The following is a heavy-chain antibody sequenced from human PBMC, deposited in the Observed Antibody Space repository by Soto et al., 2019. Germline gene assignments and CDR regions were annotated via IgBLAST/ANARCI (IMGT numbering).Heavy chain of an antibody. V-gene: IGHV3-15*01. CDR2: IKSKTDGGTT. D-gene: IGHD3-10*01. CDR1: GFTFSNAW. J-gene: IGHJ4*02. Sequence: PGGSLRLSCAASGFTFSNAWMSWVRQAPGKGLEWVGRIKSKTDGGTTDYAAPVKGRFTISRDDSKNTLYLQMNSLKTEDTAVYYCTTASGGSGSYYFLLGSPTLDYWGQGTLVTVSS. CDR3: TTASGGSGSYYFLLGSPTLDY.